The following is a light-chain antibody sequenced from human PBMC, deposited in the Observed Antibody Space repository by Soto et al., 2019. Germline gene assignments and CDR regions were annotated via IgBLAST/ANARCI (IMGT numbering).Light chain of an antibody. CDR3: GADHGSGSNFVYV. V-gene: IGLV9-49*01. J-gene: IGLJ1*01. Sequence: QPVLTQPPSASASLGASVTLTCPLSSGYSNYKVDWYQQRPGKGPRFVMRVGTGGIVGSKGDGIPDRFSVLGSGLNRYLTIKNIQEEDESDYHCGADHGSGSNFVYVFGTGTKLTVL. CDR1: SGYSNYK. CDR2: VGTGGIVG.